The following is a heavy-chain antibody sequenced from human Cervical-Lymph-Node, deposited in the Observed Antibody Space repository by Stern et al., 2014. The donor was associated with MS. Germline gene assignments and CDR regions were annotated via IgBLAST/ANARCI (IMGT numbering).Heavy chain of an antibody. CDR3: ARRVAAAGTHYYGLFGH. CDR1: GYTFSDYY. CDR2: FSPKSGGT. J-gene: IGHJ4*02. D-gene: IGHD6-13*01. V-gene: IGHV1-2*02. Sequence: QVQLVQSGAEVKEPGASVKVSCKASGYTFSDYYLHWVRQAPGPGLEWLGWFSPKSGGTNFAQKFQGRVTMTSDTSIATAYMELTRLRSDDTAVYYCARRVAAAGTHYYGLFGHWGQGTLVTVSS.